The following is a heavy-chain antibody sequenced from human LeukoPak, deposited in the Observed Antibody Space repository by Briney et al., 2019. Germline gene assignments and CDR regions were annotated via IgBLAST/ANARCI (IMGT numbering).Heavy chain of an antibody. Sequence: PSETLSLTCTVSGGSIKSYYWTWIRQPAGKGLEWIGGIYTSGATDYNPSLKSRVTMSVDTSKNQFSLNLNSVTAADTALYYCARELAGYSSGWAFDYWGQGILVTVSS. D-gene: IGHD6-19*01. CDR3: ARELAGYSSGWAFDY. CDR1: GGSIKSYY. V-gene: IGHV4-4*07. CDR2: IYTSGAT. J-gene: IGHJ4*02.